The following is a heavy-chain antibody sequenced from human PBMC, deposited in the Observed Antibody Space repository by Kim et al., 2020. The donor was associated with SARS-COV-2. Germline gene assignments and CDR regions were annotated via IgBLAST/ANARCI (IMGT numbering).Heavy chain of an antibody. J-gene: IGHJ6*02. CDR2: INHGGSI. Sequence: SETLSLTCAVYGGSFSGYLWTWIRQPPGKGLEWIGEINHGGSINSSPSLKSRVVISIDTSKNQFSLNLTSVTAGDTGFYFCARGRAGLVPSPILGLGPHYDYFIRDVWGRGNAVTVPS. V-gene: IGHV4-34*01. CDR3: ARGRAGLVPSPILGLGPHYDYFIRDV. D-gene: IGHD2-2*02. CDR1: GGSFSGYL.